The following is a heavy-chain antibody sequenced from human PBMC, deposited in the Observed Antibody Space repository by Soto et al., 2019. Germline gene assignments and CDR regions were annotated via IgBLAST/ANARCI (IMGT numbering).Heavy chain of an antibody. CDR2: ISGSGGST. J-gene: IGHJ2*01. Sequence: GVPMRLSCGVAGVTFSSYAMSRVRKAPGKGLEWVSAISGSGGSTYYADSVKGRFTISRDNSKNTLYLQMNSLRAEDTAVYYCAKTTVTTFGPHWYFDLWGRGTLVTVSS. CDR3: AKTTVTTFGPHWYFDL. CDR1: GVTFSSYA. D-gene: IGHD4-17*01. V-gene: IGHV3-23*01.